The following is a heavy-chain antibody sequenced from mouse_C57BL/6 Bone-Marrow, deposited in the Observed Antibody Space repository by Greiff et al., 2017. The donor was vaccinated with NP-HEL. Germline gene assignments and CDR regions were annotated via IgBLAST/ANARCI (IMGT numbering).Heavy chain of an antibody. J-gene: IGHJ2*01. CDR2: IHPNSGST. CDR3: AKRPYNYGSSDY. V-gene: IGHV1-64*01. CDR1: GYTFTSYW. D-gene: IGHD1-1*01. Sequence: VQLQQPGAELVKPGASVKLSCKASGYTFTSYWMHWVKQRPGQGLEWIGMIHPNSGSTNYNAKFKSKATLTVDKSSSTAYMQLSSLTSEDSAVYYCAKRPYNYGSSDYWGQGTTLTVSS.